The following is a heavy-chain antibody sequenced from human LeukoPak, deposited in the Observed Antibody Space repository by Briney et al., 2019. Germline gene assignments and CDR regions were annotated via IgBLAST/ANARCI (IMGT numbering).Heavy chain of an antibody. CDR1: GGSISSYY. V-gene: IGHV4-59*01. CDR3: ARGARIAAGAWRWFDP. CDR2: IYYSGST. J-gene: IGHJ5*02. Sequence: SETLSLTCTVSGGSISSYYWSWIRQPPGKGLEWIGYIYYSGSTNYNPSLKSRVTISVDTSKNQFSLKLSSVTAADTAVYYCARGARIAAGAWRWFDPWGQGILVTVSS. D-gene: IGHD6-13*01.